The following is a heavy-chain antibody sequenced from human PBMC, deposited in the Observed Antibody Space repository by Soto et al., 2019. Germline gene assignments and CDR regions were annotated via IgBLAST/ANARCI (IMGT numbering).Heavy chain of an antibody. CDR2: IIPIFGTT. D-gene: IGHD4-4*01. Sequence: SVKVSCKASGGTFSSYTMSWVRQAPGRGLEWMGGIIPIFGTTTYAHKFQGRVTITADESTSTVYMELSSLRGEDTAVYYCARGALTTLAYYYGMDVWGQGTTVTVSS. J-gene: IGHJ6*02. CDR3: ARGALTTLAYYYGMDV. CDR1: GGTFSSYT. V-gene: IGHV1-69*13.